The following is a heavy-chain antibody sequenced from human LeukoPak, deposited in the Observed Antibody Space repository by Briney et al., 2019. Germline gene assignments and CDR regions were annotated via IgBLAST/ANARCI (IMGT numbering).Heavy chain of an antibody. V-gene: IGHV3-23*01. CDR2: ISGSGGST. CDR3: AKDLTYCGGDCYISYFDY. Sequence: PGGSLRLSCAASGFTFSSYAMSWVRQAPGKGLGWVSAISGSGGSTYYADSVKGRFTISRDNSKNTLYLQMNSLRAEDTAVYYCAKDLTYCGGDCYISYFDYWGQGTLVTVSS. CDR1: GFTFSSYA. D-gene: IGHD2-21*02. J-gene: IGHJ4*02.